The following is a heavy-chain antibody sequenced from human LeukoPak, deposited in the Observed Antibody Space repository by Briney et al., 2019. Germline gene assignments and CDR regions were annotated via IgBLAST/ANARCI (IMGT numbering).Heavy chain of an antibody. D-gene: IGHD1-26*01. Sequence: TSETLSLTCTVSGGSISSSSYYWGWIRQPPGKGLEWIGSIYYSGSTYYNPSLKSRVTISVDTSKNQFSLKLSSVTAADTAVYYYARRLVGATQPFDYWGQGTLVTVSS. CDR3: ARRLVGATQPFDY. CDR1: GGSISSSSYY. J-gene: IGHJ4*02. V-gene: IGHV4-39*01. CDR2: IYYSGST.